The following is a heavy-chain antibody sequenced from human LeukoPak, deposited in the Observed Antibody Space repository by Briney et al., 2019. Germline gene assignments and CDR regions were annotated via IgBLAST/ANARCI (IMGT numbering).Heavy chain of an antibody. CDR1: GGSISSYY. Sequence: PSETLSLTCTVSGGSISSYYWSWIRQPPGKGLEWIGYIYYSGSTNYNPSLKSRVTISVDTSKNQFSLKLSSVTAADTAVYYCARVGMVRGVRWFDPWGQGTLVTVSS. CDR3: ARVGMVRGVRWFDP. D-gene: IGHD3-10*01. J-gene: IGHJ5*02. V-gene: IGHV4-59*01. CDR2: IYYSGST.